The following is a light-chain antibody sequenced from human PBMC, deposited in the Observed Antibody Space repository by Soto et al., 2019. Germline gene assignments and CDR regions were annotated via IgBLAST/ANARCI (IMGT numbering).Light chain of an antibody. Sequence: EIVLTQSPGTLSLSPGERATLSCRASQSVYNTYLGWYQQKPGQAPRLLIYGASSRTTGTPDRFNGGGSGTEFTRTISRLEPEDFAVNYCQQYGSSPATFGQGTKVEF. CDR3: QQYGSSPAT. V-gene: IGKV3-20*01. J-gene: IGKJ2*01. CDR2: GAS. CDR1: QSVYNTY.